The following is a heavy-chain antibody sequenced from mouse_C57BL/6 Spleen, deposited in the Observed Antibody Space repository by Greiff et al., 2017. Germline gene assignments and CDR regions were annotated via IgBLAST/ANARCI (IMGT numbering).Heavy chain of an antibody. CDR1: GFNITDDY. J-gene: IGHJ2*01. CDR2: IDPENGDT. CDR3: TTRRLRDY. Sequence: VQLQQSGAELVRPGASVKLSCTASGFNITDDYMPWVKQRPEQGLEWIGSIDPENGDTEYASKFQGKATITADTSSNSAYLQLSSLTSEDTAVXYCTTRRLRDYGGQGTTLTVSS. D-gene: IGHD2-4*01. V-gene: IGHV14-4*01.